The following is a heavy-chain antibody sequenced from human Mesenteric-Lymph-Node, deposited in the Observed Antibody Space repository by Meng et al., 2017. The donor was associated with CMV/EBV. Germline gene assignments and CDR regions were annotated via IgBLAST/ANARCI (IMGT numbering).Heavy chain of an antibody. CDR1: GFTFSTYS. Sequence: GESLKISCAASGFTFSTYSMNWVRQAPGKGLEWVSYISSGGTTLYYADSVKGRFTISRGNSKNTVYLQMNSLRAEDTAVYYCARGPRIGDFYDRSGYYANFDYWGQGTLVTVSS. CDR3: ARGPRIGDFYDRSGYYANFDY. CDR2: ISSGGTTL. D-gene: IGHD3-22*01. J-gene: IGHJ4*02. V-gene: IGHV3-48*01.